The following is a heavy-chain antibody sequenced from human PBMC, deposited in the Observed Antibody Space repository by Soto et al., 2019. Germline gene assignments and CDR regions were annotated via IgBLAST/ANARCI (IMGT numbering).Heavy chain of an antibody. J-gene: IGHJ5*02. Sequence: LHLRESGPGLVKPSETLSLTCTVSDGSITSSRYYWGWIGKPPGKGLEWIGSIYYSGSTYYNPSLKSRVTISVDTSKNQFSLTLSSVSVADRAVYYCATQEVGGSYVYTFDPWGQGTLVTVSS. CDR2: IYYSGST. CDR3: ATQEVGGSYVYTFDP. CDR1: DGSITSSRYY. V-gene: IGHV4-39*01. D-gene: IGHD1-26*01.